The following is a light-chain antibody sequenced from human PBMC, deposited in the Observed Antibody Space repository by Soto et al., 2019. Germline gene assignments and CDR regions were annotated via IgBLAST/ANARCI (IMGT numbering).Light chain of an antibody. Sequence: QSVLTQPASVSGSPGQTITISCTGTSNDVGSYNLVSWYQQYPGKAPKLMIYEGSKRPSGVSNRFSGSKSGNTASLTISGLETEDEDDYYCCSSSSSSTVVFGGGTKLTVL. V-gene: IGLV2-23*01. CDR3: CSSSSSSTVV. J-gene: IGLJ2*01. CDR2: EGS. CDR1: SNDVGSYNL.